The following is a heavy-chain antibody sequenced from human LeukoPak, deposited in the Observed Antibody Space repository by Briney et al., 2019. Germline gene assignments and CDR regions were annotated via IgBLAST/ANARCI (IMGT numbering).Heavy chain of an antibody. D-gene: IGHD5-18*01. J-gene: IGHJ4*02. CDR1: GGSFSGYY. Sequence: SETLSPTCAVYGGSFSGYYWSWIRQPPGKGLEWIGEINHSGSTNYNPSLKSRVTISVDTSKNQFSLKLSSVTAADTAVYYCARGRIQLWTLAYCYIDYWGQGTLVTVSS. CDR3: ARGRIQLWTLAYCYIDY. CDR2: INHSGST. V-gene: IGHV4-34*01.